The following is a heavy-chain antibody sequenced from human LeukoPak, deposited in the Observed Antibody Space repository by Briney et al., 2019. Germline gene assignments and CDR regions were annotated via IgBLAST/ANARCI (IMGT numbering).Heavy chain of an antibody. CDR2: LSGGGDYT. CDR1: GFTFSSYW. CDR3: VRGSSGWSGMDV. Sequence: PGGSLRLSCAVSGFTFSSYWMYWVRQAPGKGLVWVSRLSGGGDYTNYEDFVKGRFTISRDNAKNTLYLQMNSLRAEDTAVYYCVRGSSGWSGMDVWGQGTTVTVSS. D-gene: IGHD6-19*01. V-gene: IGHV3-74*01. J-gene: IGHJ6*02.